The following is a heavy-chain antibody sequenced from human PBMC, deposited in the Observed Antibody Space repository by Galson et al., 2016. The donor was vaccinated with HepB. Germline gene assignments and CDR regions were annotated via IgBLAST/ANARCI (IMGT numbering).Heavy chain of an antibody. D-gene: IGHD3-10*01. J-gene: IGHJ4*02. CDR3: AKDVYSGSGSQSNFDS. Sequence: SLRLSCASSGFTFSKFAMTWIRQAPGKGLEWVSLISGGGAGTYSAESVKGRFTISRDNSKNTLYLQMNSLRVEDTAIYYCAKDVYSGSGSQSNFDSWGQGTLVTGSS. CDR2: ISGGGAGT. CDR1: GFTFSKFA. V-gene: IGHV3-23*01.